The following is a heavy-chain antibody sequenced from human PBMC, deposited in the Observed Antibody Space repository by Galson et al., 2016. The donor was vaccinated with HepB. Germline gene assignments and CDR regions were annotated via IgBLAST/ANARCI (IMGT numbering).Heavy chain of an antibody. CDR3: AKGTLNYDISTGYASYYFAY. V-gene: IGHV3-30*18. CDR1: GFTLNNFG. D-gene: IGHD3-9*01. Sequence: SLRLSCAASGFTLNNFGMHWVRQAPGKGLEWVAVISYDGSNKYYADSVKGRFTISRDNSKNTLYLQMNKPRPEDTAVYYCAKGTLNYDISTGYASYYFAYGGQGTLVTVSS. J-gene: IGHJ4*02. CDR2: ISYDGSNK.